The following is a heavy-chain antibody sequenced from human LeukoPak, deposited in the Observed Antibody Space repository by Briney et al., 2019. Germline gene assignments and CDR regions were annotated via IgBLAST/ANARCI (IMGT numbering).Heavy chain of an antibody. V-gene: IGHV3-74*01. CDR2: ISTDGSTT. J-gene: IGHJ1*01. CDR1: GFTFSSYW. Sequence: GGSLRLSCAASGFTFSSYWMHWVRQAPGKGLVWVSRISTDGSTTTYADSVEGRFTISRDNSKNTLYLQMNSLRTEDTAVYYCVDYGEHWGQGILVTVSS. CDR3: VDYGEH. D-gene: IGHD4-17*01.